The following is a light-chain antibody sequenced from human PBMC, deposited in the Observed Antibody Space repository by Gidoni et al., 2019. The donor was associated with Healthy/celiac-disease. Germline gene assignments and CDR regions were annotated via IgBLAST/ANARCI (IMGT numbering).Light chain of an antibody. CDR3: QVWDSSSDHWV. V-gene: IGLV3-21*04. CDR1: NIGSKS. J-gene: IGLJ3*02. Sequence: SYVLTQPPSVSVAPGKTARITCGGNNIGSKSVHWYQQKPGQAPVLVIYYDSDRLSGIPERFAGSNSGNTATLTSSRVEAGDEADYYCQVWDSSSDHWVFGGGTKRTVL. CDR2: YDS.